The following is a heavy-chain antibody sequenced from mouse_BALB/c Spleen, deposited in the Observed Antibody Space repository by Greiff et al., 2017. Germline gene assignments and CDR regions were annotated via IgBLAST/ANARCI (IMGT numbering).Heavy chain of an antibody. Sequence: VQLQQSGAELVRPGASVTLSCKASGYTFTDYEMHWVKQTPVHGLEWIGAIDPETGGTAYNQKFKGKATLTADKSSSTAYMELRSLTSEDSAVYYCTNYGNYVGFAYWGQGTLVTVAA. V-gene: IGHV1-15*01. D-gene: IGHD2-1*01. CDR3: TNYGNYVGFAY. CDR1: GYTFTDYE. J-gene: IGHJ3*01. CDR2: IDPETGGT.